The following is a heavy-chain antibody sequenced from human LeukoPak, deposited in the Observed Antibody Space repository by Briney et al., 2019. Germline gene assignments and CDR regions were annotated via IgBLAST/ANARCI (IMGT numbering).Heavy chain of an antibody. CDR3: ARALRAYYFDD. Sequence: RPSETLSLTCTVSGGSVSSGSYYWSWIRQPPGKGLEWIGYIYYSGSTNYNPSLKSRVTISVDTSKNQFSLKLSSVTAADTAVYYCARALRAYYFDDWGQGTLVTVSS. V-gene: IGHV4-61*01. J-gene: IGHJ4*02. CDR2: IYYSGST. CDR1: GGSVSSGSYY.